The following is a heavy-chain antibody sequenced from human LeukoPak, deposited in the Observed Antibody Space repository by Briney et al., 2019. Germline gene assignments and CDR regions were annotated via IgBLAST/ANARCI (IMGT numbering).Heavy chain of an antibody. CDR3: AREYDSPTGGGGSCLYFDY. D-gene: IGHD2-15*01. CDR1: GFTFSSYS. Sequence: PGGSLRLSCAASGFTFSSYSMNWVRQAPGKGLEWVSSISSSSSYIYYADSVKGRFTISRDNAKNSLYLQMNSLRAEDTAVYYCAREYDSPTGGGGSCLYFDYWGQGTLVTVSS. J-gene: IGHJ4*02. V-gene: IGHV3-21*04. CDR2: ISSSSSYI.